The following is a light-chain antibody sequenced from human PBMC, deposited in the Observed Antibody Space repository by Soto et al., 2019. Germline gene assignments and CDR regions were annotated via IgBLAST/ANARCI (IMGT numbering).Light chain of an antibody. V-gene: IGLV2-8*01. J-gene: IGLJ2*01. CDR3: SSYAGSNNLV. Sequence: QSVLTQPPSASGSPGQSVTISCTGTSSDVGGYVSWYQQHPGKAPELIIYEVSKRPSGVPDRFSGSKSGNTASLTVSGLQAEDGADYYCSSYAGSNNLVFGGGTKVTVL. CDR1: SSDVGGY. CDR2: EVS.